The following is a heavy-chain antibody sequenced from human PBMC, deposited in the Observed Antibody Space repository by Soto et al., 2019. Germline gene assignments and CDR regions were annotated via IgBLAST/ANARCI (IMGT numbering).Heavy chain of an antibody. V-gene: IGHV4-59*01. Sequence: PSETLSLTCTVSGGSISSYYWGWIRQPPGKGLEWIGYIYYSGSTNYNPSLKSRVTISVDTSKNQFSLKLSSVTAADTAVYYCARAKAVAGKFSWFDYWGQGTLVTVSS. CDR2: IYYSGST. CDR1: GGSISSYY. J-gene: IGHJ4*02. D-gene: IGHD6-19*01. CDR3: ARAKAVAGKFSWFDY.